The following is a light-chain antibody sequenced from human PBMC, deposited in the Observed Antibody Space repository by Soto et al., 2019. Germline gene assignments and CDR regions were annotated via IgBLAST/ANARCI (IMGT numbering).Light chain of an antibody. Sequence: VLTQSPGTLSLSPGERATLSCRASQNIATQFFTWYQQRPGQAPRVLIYGTSTQATGIPDRFSGSRSGTDFTITISNLEAEDVAVYYCQQYSSSSAYTFGQGTKLEI. J-gene: IGKJ2*01. CDR3: QQYSSSSAYT. CDR1: QNIATQF. CDR2: GTS. V-gene: IGKV3-20*01.